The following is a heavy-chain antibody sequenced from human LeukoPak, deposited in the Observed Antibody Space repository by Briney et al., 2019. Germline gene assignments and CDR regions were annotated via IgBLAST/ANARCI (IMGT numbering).Heavy chain of an antibody. J-gene: IGHJ4*02. V-gene: IGHV3-23*01. D-gene: IGHD6-13*01. CDR2: ISGSGATT. Sequence: GGSLRLSCAASGFTFSSYAMSWVRQAPGKGLEWVSLISGSGATTYYADSVKGRFTISRDNSKNTLFLHMNSLRAEDTAIYYCAKRGAVAGLYYFDYWGQGTLVTVSS. CDR1: GFTFSSYA. CDR3: AKRGAVAGLYYFDY.